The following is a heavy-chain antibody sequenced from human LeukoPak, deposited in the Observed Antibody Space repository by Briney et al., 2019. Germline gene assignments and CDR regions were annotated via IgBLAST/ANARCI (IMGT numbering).Heavy chain of an antibody. Sequence: ASVKVSCKASGYTFTSYYVYWVRQAPGQGLEWMGIINPSSAGTNYAQKFQGRVTMTRDTSTSTVYMELSSLRSEDTAVYYCARGGSGIYSHCDPWGQGTLVTVSS. J-gene: IGHJ5*02. V-gene: IGHV1-46*01. CDR2: INPSSAGT. D-gene: IGHD3-10*01. CDR3: ARGGSGIYSHCDP. CDR1: GYTFTSYY.